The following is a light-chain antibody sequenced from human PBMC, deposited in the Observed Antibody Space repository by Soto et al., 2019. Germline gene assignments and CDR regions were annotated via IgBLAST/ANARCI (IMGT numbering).Light chain of an antibody. V-gene: IGLV2-23*01. CDR3: AAWDDSLNEGV. CDR2: EAT. J-gene: IGLJ2*01. CDR1: SSDVGTYDL. Sequence: QSALTQPASVSGSPGQSITISCTGTSSDVGTYDLVSWYQHHPGAAPKLMIYEATRRPSGISNRFSGSKSGNTASLTISGLQAEDEADYYCAAWDDSLNEGVFGGGTQLTVL.